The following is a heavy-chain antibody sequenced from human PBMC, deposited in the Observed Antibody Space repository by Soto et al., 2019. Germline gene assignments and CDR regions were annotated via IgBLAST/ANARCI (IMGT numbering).Heavy chain of an antibody. D-gene: IGHD3-10*01. CDR2: ISYDGSNK. CDR3: AKDFWFGELLYLEEHYYYYYGMDV. V-gene: IGHV3-30*18. Sequence: PGGSLRLSCAASGFTFSSYGMHWVHQAPGKGLEWVAVISYDGSNKYYADSVKGRFTISRDNSKNTLYLQMNSLRAEDTAVYYCAKDFWFGELLYLEEHYYYYYGMDVWGQGTTVTVSS. J-gene: IGHJ6*02. CDR1: GFTFSSYG.